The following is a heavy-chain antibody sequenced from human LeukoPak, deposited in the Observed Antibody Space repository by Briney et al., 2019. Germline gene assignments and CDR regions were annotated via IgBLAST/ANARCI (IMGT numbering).Heavy chain of an antibody. CDR3: AREFCSSNSCYLEY. D-gene: IGHD2-2*01. CDR1: GFTFSNYR. V-gene: IGHV3-21*01. J-gene: IGHJ4*02. Sequence: PGGSLRLSCAASGFTFSNYRMNWVRQAPGKGLEWVSSISSSSSHIYYADSVKGRLTISRDNAKNSLYLQMNSLRAEDTAVYYCAREFCSSNSCYLEYWGQGTLVTVSS. CDR2: ISSSSSHI.